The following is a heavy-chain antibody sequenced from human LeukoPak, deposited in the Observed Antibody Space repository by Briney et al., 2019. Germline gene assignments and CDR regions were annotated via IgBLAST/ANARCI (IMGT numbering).Heavy chain of an antibody. Sequence: SEALSLTCTVSGGPITNYYWSWIRQPAGKGLEWIGRIYTSGSTNYNPSLKSRVTMSVDTSKNQFSLKLSSVTAADTAVYYCASGTAMGGWYFDYWGQGTLVTVSS. CDR1: GGPITNYY. CDR3: ASGTAMGGWYFDY. V-gene: IGHV4-4*07. CDR2: IYTSGST. J-gene: IGHJ4*02. D-gene: IGHD5-18*01.